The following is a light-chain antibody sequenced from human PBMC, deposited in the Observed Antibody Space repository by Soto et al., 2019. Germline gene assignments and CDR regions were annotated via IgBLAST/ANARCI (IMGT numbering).Light chain of an antibody. Sequence: DIVMTQSPDSLAVSLGERATINCKSGQSVLYSSNNKNYLAWYQQRPGQPPKLLIYWASTRESGVPDRFSGSGSGTDFTLTITSLQAEDVAVYYCQQYASTPPTFGQGTKLEIK. CDR1: QSVLYSSNNKNY. J-gene: IGKJ2*01. CDR2: WAS. CDR3: QQYASTPPT. V-gene: IGKV4-1*01.